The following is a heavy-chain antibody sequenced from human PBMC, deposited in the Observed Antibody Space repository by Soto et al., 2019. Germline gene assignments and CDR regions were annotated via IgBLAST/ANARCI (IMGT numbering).Heavy chain of an antibody. CDR1: GYTFTSYD. CDR2: MNPNSGNT. V-gene: IGHV1-8*02. J-gene: IGHJ4*02. Sequence: ASVKVSCKASGYTFTSYDINWVRQATGQGLEWMGWMNPNSGNTGYAQKFQGRVTMTRNTSISTAYMELSSLRSEDTAVYYCARESRGVGATDYWGQGTLVTVSS. D-gene: IGHD1-26*01. CDR3: ARESRGVGATDY.